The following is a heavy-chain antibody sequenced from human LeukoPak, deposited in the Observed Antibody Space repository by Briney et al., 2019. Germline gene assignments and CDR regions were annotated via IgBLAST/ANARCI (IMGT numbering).Heavy chain of an antibody. CDR3: ASGRGAGWFDP. J-gene: IGHJ5*02. CDR2: MNPNSGNT. D-gene: IGHD1-26*01. V-gene: IGHV1-8*02. CDR1: GYTFIDYQ. Sequence: ASVKVSCKASGYTFIDYQMHWLRQATGQGLEWMGWMNPNSGNTGYAQKFQGRVTMTRNTSISTAYMELSSLRSEDTAVYYCASGRGAGWFDPWGQGTLVTVSS.